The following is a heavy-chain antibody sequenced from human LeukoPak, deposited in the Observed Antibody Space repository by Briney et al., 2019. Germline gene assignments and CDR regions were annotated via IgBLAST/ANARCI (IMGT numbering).Heavy chain of an antibody. CDR2: IGTAGEI. J-gene: IGHJ3*02. CDR3: AKDQSRYCSSTSCYASAFDI. D-gene: IGHD2-2*01. Sequence: GGSLRLSCAASGFTFSSYDIHWVRQATGKGLEWVSGIGTAGEIYYPGSVKGRFTISRENAKNSLYLQMNSLRAGDTAVYYCAKDQSRYCSSTSCYASAFDIWGQGTMVTVSS. V-gene: IGHV3-13*01. CDR1: GFTFSSYD.